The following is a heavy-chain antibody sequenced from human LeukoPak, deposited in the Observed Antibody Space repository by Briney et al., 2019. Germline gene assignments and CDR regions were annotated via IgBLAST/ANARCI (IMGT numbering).Heavy chain of an antibody. V-gene: IGHV4-30-2*01. Sequence: SETLSLTCTVSGGSISSGGYWSWIRQTPGRGLEWIGYTLHSGRTYYNPPLKSRVTISVDRPKNQFSLKVSSMTAADTAVYYCARVLEGAASWEPFGYWGQGTLVTVSS. D-gene: IGHD1-14*01. CDR3: ARVLEGAASWEPFGY. J-gene: IGHJ4*02. CDR1: GGSISSGGY. CDR2: TLHSGRT.